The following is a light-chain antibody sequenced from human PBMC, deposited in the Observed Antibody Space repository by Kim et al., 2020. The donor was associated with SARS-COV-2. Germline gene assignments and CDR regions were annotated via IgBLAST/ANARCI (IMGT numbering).Light chain of an antibody. J-gene: IGLJ3*02. CDR2: DTQ. V-gene: IGLV7-46*01. Sequence: PGVTVTLTCTSSAGAVTSGHSPYWFPQKPGQAPRTLIYDTQNKHSWTPARFSGSLLGGKAALTLSGAQPEDEAEYYCLLSYSDIAVFGGGTQLTVL. CDR1: AGAVTSGHS. CDR3: LLSYSDIAV.